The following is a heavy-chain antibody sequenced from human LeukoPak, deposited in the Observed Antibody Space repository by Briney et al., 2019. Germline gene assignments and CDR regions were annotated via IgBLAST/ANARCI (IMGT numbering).Heavy chain of an antibody. CDR1: GFTFSDYG. D-gene: IGHD3-3*01. CDR2: TSYDGSDE. J-gene: IGHJ6*04. V-gene: IGHV3-30*03. Sequence: PGRSLRLSCVASGFTFSDYGMHWVRQAPGKGLEWVAATSYDGSDEYYVDSVKGRFTISRDNSKNTLYLEMKSLSSEDTAIYYCARTYTVFGAMDVWGKGTTVTVSS. CDR3: ARTYTVFGAMDV.